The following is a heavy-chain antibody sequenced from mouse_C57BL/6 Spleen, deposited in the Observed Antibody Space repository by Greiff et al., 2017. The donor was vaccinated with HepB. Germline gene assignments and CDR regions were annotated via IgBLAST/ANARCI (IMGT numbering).Heavy chain of an antibody. CDR2: IDPNSGGT. V-gene: IGHV1-72*01. CDR1: GYTFTSYW. J-gene: IGHJ1*03. CDR3: AKFLPHLLPDFDV. Sequence: QVQLQQPGAELVKPGASVKLSCKASGYTFTSYWMHWVKQRPGRGLEWIGRIDPNSGGTKYNEKFKSKTTLTVDKPSSTAYMQLSSLTSEDSAVYYWAKFLPHLLPDFDVWGTGTTVTVSS. D-gene: IGHD1-1*01.